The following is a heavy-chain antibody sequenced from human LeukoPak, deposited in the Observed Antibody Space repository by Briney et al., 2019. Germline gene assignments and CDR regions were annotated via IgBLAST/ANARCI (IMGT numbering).Heavy chain of an antibody. D-gene: IGHD4-11*01. CDR2: ISPSGNT. J-gene: IGHJ4*02. CDR1: GGSFTIYS. V-gene: IGHV4-34*01. CDR3: ARRVRSADYRLDY. Sequence: SETLSLTCAVYGGSFTIYSWTWIRQPPGKSLEWVGEISPSGNTQYNPSLKSRVTISLDASKSQFYLKLNSVTAADTAVYYCARRVRSADYRLDYWGQGTLVTVSS.